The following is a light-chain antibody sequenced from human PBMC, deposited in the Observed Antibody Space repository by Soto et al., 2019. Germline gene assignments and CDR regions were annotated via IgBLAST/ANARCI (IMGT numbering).Light chain of an antibody. CDR2: SNN. J-gene: IGLJ2*01. CDR3: AAWDDSLNRV. V-gene: IGLV1-44*01. CDR1: SSNIGSNT. Sequence: QSVLTQPPSASGTPGQRVTISCSGSSSNIGSNTVNWYQQLPGTAPKLLIYSNNQRPSGVPDRFSGSKSCTSASLAISGLQSEDEADYYCAAWDDSLNRVFGGGTKLTVL.